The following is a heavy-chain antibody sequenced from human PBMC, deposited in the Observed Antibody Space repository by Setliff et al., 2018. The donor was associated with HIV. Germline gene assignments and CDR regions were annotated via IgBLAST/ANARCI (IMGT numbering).Heavy chain of an antibody. Sequence: PSGTLSLTCTVPGGSISSGGYYWSWIRQPAGKGLAWIAHIYTSGRTNYNPSLKSRVTISADTSKHQRSLKLSSVTAADTAVYYLASGKISPRGVVLIDYWGQGTWVTVSS. V-gene: IGHV4-61*09. CDR1: GGSISSGGYY. CDR3: ASGKISPRGVVLIDY. CDR2: IYTSGRT. D-gene: IGHD3-22*01. J-gene: IGHJ4*02.